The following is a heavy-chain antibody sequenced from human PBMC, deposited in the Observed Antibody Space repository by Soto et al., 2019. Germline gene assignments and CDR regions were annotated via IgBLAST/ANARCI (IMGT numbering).Heavy chain of an antibody. V-gene: IGHV4-34*01. CDR3: ARGQITFDY. CDR2: INHSGST. CDR1: GGSFSGYY. Sequence: SETLSLTCAVYGGSFSGYYWSWIRQPPGKGLEWIGEINHSGSTNYNPSLKSRVTISVDTSKNQFSLKLSSVTAADTAVYYCARGQITFDYWGQGTLVTVSS. J-gene: IGHJ4*02.